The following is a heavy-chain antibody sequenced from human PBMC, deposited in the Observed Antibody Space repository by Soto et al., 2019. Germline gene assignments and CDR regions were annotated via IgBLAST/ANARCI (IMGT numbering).Heavy chain of an antibody. CDR1: GFRFDDYV. CDR3: VKDALTTVAYYFDY. D-gene: IGHD4-17*01. V-gene: IGHV3-9*01. Sequence: LRLSCEVSGFRFDDYVMHWVRQAPGKGLEWIAGISRDSRSISYGASMKGRFTISRDNAKNSLYLQLNSLRADDTAFYYCVKDALTTVAYYFDYWGQGALVTVSS. CDR2: ISRDSRSI. J-gene: IGHJ4*02.